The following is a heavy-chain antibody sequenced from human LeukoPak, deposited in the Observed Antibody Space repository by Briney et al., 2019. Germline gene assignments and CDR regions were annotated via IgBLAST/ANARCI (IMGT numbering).Heavy chain of an antibody. D-gene: IGHD6-13*01. CDR3: ARGGSSSWYYY. J-gene: IGHJ4*02. V-gene: IGHV4-39*07. Sequence: SETLSLTCTVSGGSVSSSNYYWSWIRQPPGKGLEWIGEINHSGSTNYNPSLKSRVTISVDTSKNQFSLKLSSVTAADTAVYYCARGGSSSWYYYWGQGTLVTVSS. CDR2: INHSGST. CDR1: GGSVSSSNYY.